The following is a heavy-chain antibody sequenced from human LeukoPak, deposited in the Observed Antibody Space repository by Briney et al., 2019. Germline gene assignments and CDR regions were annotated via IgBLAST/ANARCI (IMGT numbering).Heavy chain of an antibody. V-gene: IGHV3-21*01. J-gene: IGHJ4*02. CDR3: ARALYDSSGYYSHFDY. CDR1: GFTFSSYE. D-gene: IGHD3-22*01. Sequence: PGGSLRLSCAASGFTFSSYEMNWVRQAPGKGLEWVSSITRSSSYIYYADSVKGRFTISRDNAKKSLYLQMNSLRAEDTAVYYCARALYDSSGYYSHFDYWGQGALVTVSS. CDR2: ITRSSSYI.